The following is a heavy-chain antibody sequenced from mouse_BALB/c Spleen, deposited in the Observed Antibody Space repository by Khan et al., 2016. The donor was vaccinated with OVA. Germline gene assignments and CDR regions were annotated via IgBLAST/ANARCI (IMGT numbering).Heavy chain of an antibody. D-gene: IGHD2-1*01. J-gene: IGHJ3*01. CDR2: NFPSNVDT. CDR3: PRTGYGNPVAY. V-gene: IGHV1S81*02. Sequence: QVQLQQSGVEPVKPGASVKLSCKASGYTFPSYYMYWVKQRPGQCLEWIGGNFPSNVDTFFNEKFKSKATLTVGRSSSTAYMQLSSLTSADSAVCYCPRTGYGNPVAYWGQGSLVGVSA. CDR1: GYTFPSYY.